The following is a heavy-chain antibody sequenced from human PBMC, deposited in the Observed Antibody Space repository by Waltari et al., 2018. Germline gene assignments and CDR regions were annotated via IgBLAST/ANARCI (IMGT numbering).Heavy chain of an antibody. J-gene: IGHJ6*02. V-gene: IGHV1-69*04. D-gene: IGHD7-27*01. CDR2: IIPILGIA. CDR3: ARDGAAPPHGDFYYYYGMDV. CDR1: GGTFSSYA. Sequence: QVQLVQSGAEVKKPGSSVKVSCKASGGTFSSYAISWVRQAPGQGLEWMGRIIPILGIANYAQKFQGRVTITADKSTSTAYMELSSLRSEDTAVYYCARDGAAPPHGDFYYYYGMDVWGQGTTVTVSS.